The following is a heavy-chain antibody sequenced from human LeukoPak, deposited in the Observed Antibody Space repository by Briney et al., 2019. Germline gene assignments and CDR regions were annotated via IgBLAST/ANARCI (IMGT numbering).Heavy chain of an antibody. CDR3: ARGRYCSADICSGGDAFDI. J-gene: IGHJ3*02. CDR2: IYYSGST. CDR1: GGSISSYY. D-gene: IGHD2-15*01. Sequence: PSGTLSLTCTVSGGSISSYYWSWIRQPPGKGLEWIGYIYYSGSTNYNPSLKSRVTISVDTSKNQFSLKLSSVTAADTAVYYCARGRYCSADICSGGDAFDIWGQGTMVSVSS. V-gene: IGHV4-59*12.